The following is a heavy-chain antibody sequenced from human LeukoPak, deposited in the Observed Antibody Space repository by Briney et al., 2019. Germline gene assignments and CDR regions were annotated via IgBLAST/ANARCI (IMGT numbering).Heavy chain of an antibody. V-gene: IGHV3-33*01. J-gene: IGHJ4*02. Sequence: PGRSLRLSCAASGFTFSSYGMHWVRQAPGKGLEWVAVIWYDGSNKYYADSVKGRFTISRDNSKNTLYLQMNSLRAEDTAVYYCARVSEERGAYYGSGSYLGPPDYWGQGTLVTVSS. CDR3: ARVSEERGAYYGSGSYLGPPDY. CDR2: IWYDGSNK. CDR1: GFTFSSYG. D-gene: IGHD3-10*01.